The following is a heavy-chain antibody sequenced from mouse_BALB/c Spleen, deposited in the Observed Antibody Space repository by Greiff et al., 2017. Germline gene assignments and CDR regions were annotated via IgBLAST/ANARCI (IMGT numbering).Heavy chain of an antibody. V-gene: IGHV7-3*02. J-gene: IGHJ3*01. D-gene: IGHD1-1*01. CDR3: AKDRYYGSSYVRFAY. CDR2: IRNKANGYKT. CDR1: GFTFTDYY. Sequence: EVMLVESGGGLVQPGGSLRLSCATSGFTFTDYYMSWVRQPPGKALEWLGFIRNKANGYKTEYSASVKGRFTISRANSQSILYLQMNTLRAEDSATYYSAKDRYYGSSYVRFAYWGQGTLVTVSA.